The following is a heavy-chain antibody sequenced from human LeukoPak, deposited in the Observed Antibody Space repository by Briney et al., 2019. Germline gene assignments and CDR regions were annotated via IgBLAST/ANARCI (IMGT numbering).Heavy chain of an antibody. D-gene: IGHD3-10*01. V-gene: IGHV4-34*01. CDR2: FTHSGST. J-gene: IGHJ5*01. Sequence: SETLSLTCAVYGGSFRGYYWTWICEPPGKRLEWIGEFTHSGSTNYNPSLKSRVTMSVVASMYQFSLRLSSVTAADTAVYYCARAYGSGSYHSNWFESWGQGTLVSVSS. CDR1: GGSFRGYY. CDR3: ARAYGSGSYHSNWFES.